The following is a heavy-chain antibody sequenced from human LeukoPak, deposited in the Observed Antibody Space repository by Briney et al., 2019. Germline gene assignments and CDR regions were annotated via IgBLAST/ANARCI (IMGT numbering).Heavy chain of an antibody. V-gene: IGHV3-7*01. D-gene: IGHD2-15*01. CDR1: GLSFSNYW. J-gene: IGHJ4*02. Sequence: GGSLRLSCAASGLSFSNYWLSWVRQAPGKGLEWVANIKQDESKRYFVDSVRGRSTISRDNAKNSLYLQMNSLRAEDTAVYYCARDVSLYCSGDSCYWAFDHWGQGTLVTVSS. CDR3: ARDVSLYCSGDSCYWAFDH. CDR2: IKQDESKR.